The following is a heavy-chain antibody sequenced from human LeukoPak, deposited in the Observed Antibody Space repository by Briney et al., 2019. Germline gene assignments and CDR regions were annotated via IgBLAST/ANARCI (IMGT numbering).Heavy chain of an antibody. J-gene: IGHJ4*02. Sequence: PSETLSLTCTVSGGSICSSGYYWGWIRQPPGKGLEWIGSMYYSGSTYYNPSLKSRVTISVDTSKNHFSLKLSSVTAADTAVYYCARDFRGGYDFWSGYYTPYYFDYWGQGTLVTVSP. V-gene: IGHV4-39*07. CDR3: ARDFRGGYDFWSGYYTPYYFDY. CDR1: GGSICSSGYY. D-gene: IGHD3-3*01. CDR2: MYYSGST.